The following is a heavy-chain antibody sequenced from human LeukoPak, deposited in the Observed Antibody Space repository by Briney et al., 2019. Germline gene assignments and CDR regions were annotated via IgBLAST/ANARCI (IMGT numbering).Heavy chain of an antibody. CDR2: ISNSGGST. Sequence: PGGSLRLSCAASGFTFNIYAMSWVRQAPGKGLEWVSGISNSGGSTYYVDSVKGRFAISRDYSKNTLYLQMNSLRAEDTAVYYCAKVLSTYGTVDYWGQGTWSPSPQ. D-gene: IGHD3-10*01. CDR3: AKVLSTYGTVDY. V-gene: IGHV3-23*01. CDR1: GFTFNIYA. J-gene: IGHJ4*02.